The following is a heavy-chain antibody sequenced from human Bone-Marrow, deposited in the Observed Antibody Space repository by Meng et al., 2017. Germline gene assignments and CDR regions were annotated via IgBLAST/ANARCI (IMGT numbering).Heavy chain of an antibody. V-gene: IGHV3-48*03. CDR1: GFTFSSYE. J-gene: IGHJ6*02. D-gene: IGHD3-10*01. CDR3: AREFSARGGVIVYYYYYGMDV. Sequence: GESLKISCAASGFTFSSYEMNWVRQAPGKGLEWVSYISSSGSTIYYADSVKGRFTISRDNAKNSLYLQMNSLRAEDTAVYYCAREFSARGGVIVYYYYYGMDVWGQGTTVTVSS. CDR2: ISSSGSTI.